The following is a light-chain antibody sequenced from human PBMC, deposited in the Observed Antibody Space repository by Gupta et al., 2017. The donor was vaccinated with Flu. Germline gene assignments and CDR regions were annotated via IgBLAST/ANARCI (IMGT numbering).Light chain of an antibody. J-gene: IGKJ4*01. CDR1: QDIRNI. CDR3: QQDKNCPMT. CDR2: DAS. Sequence: PASLSASVGDRVTITWRASQDIRNIVLWFQQKPGKAPKSLIYDASKGKSGVPARFNGSGSGTDFTLTIKELQPEDFANYCCQQDKNCPMTFGWGTKVEI. V-gene: IGKV1-16*01.